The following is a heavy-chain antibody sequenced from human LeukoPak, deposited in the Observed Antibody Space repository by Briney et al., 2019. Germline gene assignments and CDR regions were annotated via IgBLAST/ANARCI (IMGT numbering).Heavy chain of an antibody. J-gene: IGHJ3*02. CDR1: GGSISSSSYY. D-gene: IGHD2-2*02. CDR2: IYYSGST. V-gene: IGHV4-61*05. Sequence: PSETLSLTCTVSGGSISSSSYYWGWIRQPPGKGLEWIGYIYYSGSTNYNPSLKSRVTISVDTSKNQFSLKLSSVTAADTAVYYCARHRVPAAIARDAFDIWGQGTMVTVSS. CDR3: ARHRVPAAIARDAFDI.